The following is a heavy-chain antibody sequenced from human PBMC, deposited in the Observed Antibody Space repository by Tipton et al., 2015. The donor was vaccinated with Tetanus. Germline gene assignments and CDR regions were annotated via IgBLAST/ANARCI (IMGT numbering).Heavy chain of an antibody. V-gene: IGHV3-23*01. Sequence: SLRLSCAASGFTFTNNAMSWVRQAPGKGLEWVSTISVSGVNTYYADSVKGRFTITRDNSKNTLSPQMSSLRAEDTAVYYCAKDPLDASSWFSDYWGQGTLVTVSS. CDR3: AKDPLDASSWFSDY. D-gene: IGHD6-13*01. CDR2: ISVSGVNT. CDR1: GFTFTNNA. J-gene: IGHJ4*02.